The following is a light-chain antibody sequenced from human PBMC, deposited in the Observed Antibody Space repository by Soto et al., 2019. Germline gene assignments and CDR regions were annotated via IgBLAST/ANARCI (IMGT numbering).Light chain of an antibody. CDR3: QQYNNWLGA. V-gene: IGKV3-15*01. CDR1: QSVNTN. CDR2: GAS. Sequence: EIVMTQSPATLSVSPGDGATLSCRASQSVNTNLAWYQQKPGQAPRLLIYGASTRATGVPARFSGSGSGTEFTLTISSLQSEDSAVYYCQQYNNWLGAFGQGTQVEIK. J-gene: IGKJ1*01.